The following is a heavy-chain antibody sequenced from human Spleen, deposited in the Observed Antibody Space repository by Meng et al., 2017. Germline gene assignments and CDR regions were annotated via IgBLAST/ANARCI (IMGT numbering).Heavy chain of an antibody. Sequence: VQLQEPGPGLVRPLETLSLTCTVSGGSVSSGSYYWSWIRQPPGKGLEWIGYIYYSGSTNYNPSLKSRVTISVDTSKNQFSLKLSSVTAADTAVYYCARVGGGSSSFFWFDPWGQGTLVTVSS. CDR2: IYYSGST. J-gene: IGHJ5*02. CDR3: ARVGGGSSSFFWFDP. D-gene: IGHD6-6*01. CDR1: GGSVSSGSYY. V-gene: IGHV4-61*01.